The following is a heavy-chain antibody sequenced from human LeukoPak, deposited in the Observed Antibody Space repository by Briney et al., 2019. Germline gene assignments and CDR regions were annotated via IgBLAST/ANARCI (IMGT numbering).Heavy chain of an antibody. CDR2: IKQDGSEK. D-gene: IGHD3-3*01. CDR1: GFTFSSYA. J-gene: IGHJ6*02. CDR3: ARVGGGYDFWSGYPYYYYGMDV. V-gene: IGHV3-7*01. Sequence: GGSLRLSCAASGFTFSSYAMSWVRQAPGKGLEWVANIKQDGSEKYYVDSVKGRFTISRDNAKNSLYLQMNSLRAEDTAVYYCARVGGGYDFWSGYPYYYYGMDVWGQGTTVTVSS.